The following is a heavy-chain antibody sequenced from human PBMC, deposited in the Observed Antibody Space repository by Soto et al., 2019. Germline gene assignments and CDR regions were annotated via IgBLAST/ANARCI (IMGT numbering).Heavy chain of an antibody. J-gene: IGHJ5*02. V-gene: IGHV4-59*01. Sequence: SETLSLTCTVSGGSISSYYWSWIRQPPGKGLEWIGYIYYSGSTNYNPSLKSRVTISVDTSKNQFSLKLSSVTAADTAVYYCARDYRRWYPSTWGQETLVTVSS. CDR1: GGSISSYY. D-gene: IGHD2-15*01. CDR3: ARDYRRWYPST. CDR2: IYYSGST.